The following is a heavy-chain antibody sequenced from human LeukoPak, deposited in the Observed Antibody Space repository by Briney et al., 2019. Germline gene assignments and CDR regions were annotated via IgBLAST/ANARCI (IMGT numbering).Heavy chain of an antibody. CDR2: IVVGSGNT. CDR3: AADQGSGWYV. CDR1: GFTFTSSA. V-gene: IGHV1-58*02. J-gene: IGHJ4*02. D-gene: IGHD6-19*01. Sequence: ASVKVSCKASGFTFTSSAMQWVRQARGQRLEWVGWIVVGSGNTNYAQKFQERVTITRDMSTSTAYMELSSLRSEDTAVYYCAADQGSGWYVWGQGTLVTVSS.